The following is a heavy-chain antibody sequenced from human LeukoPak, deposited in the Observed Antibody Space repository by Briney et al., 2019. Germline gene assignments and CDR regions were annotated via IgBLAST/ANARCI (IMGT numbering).Heavy chain of an antibody. CDR1: GYTFTSYY. J-gene: IGHJ4*02. Sequence: GASVKVSCTASGYTFTSYYMHWVRQAPGQGLEWMGWINPNSGGTNYAQKFQGRVTMTRDTSMSTAYMELSRLRSDDTAVYYCARVPTVTHYYFDYWGQGTLVTVSS. V-gene: IGHV1-2*02. CDR2: INPNSGGT. D-gene: IGHD4-17*01. CDR3: ARVPTVTHYYFDY.